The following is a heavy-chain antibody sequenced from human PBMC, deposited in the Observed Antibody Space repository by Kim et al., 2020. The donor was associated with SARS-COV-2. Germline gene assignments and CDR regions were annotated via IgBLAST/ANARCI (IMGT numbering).Heavy chain of an antibody. J-gene: IGHJ4*02. CDR1: GGSFSGYY. D-gene: IGHD5-18*01. CDR3: ARSGVSYGRYFDY. Sequence: SETLSLTCAVYGGSFSGYYWSWIRQPPGKGLEWIGEINHSGSTNYNPSLKSRVTISVDTSKNQFSLKLSSVTAADTAVYYCARSGVSYGRYFDYWGQGTLVTVSS. V-gene: IGHV4-34*01. CDR2: INHSGST.